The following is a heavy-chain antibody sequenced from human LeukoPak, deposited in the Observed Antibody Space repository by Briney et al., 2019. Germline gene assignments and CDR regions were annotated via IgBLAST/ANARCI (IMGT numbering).Heavy chain of an antibody. D-gene: IGHD1/OR15-1a*01. CDR1: GFTFSDYH. CDR2: ISNSGNSI. V-gene: IGHV3-11*01. CDR3: TRNSDIEY. J-gene: IGHJ4*02. Sequence: EGSLRLSCAASGFTFSDYHMNWIRQAPGKGLEWVSYISNSGNSIYYADSVKGRFTISRDNAQKSLYLQMNSLRVEDTAVYYCTRNSDIEYWGQGTLATVSS.